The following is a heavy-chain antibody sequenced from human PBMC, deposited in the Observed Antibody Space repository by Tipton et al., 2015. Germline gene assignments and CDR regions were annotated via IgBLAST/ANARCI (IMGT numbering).Heavy chain of an antibody. D-gene: IGHD3-10*01. CDR1: GFSLTTTGMS. V-gene: IGHV2-70*13. CDR3: ARNNDFFGSGGWHFDL. J-gene: IGHJ2*01. Sequence: LVKPTQTLTLTCTFSGFSLTTTGMSISWIRQAPGKALEWLAVIDWEDDKFYSTSLETRLTISKDTSKNQVVLTMTDMDPADTATYYCARNNDFFGSGGWHFDLWGRGTLVTVSS. CDR2: IDWEDDK.